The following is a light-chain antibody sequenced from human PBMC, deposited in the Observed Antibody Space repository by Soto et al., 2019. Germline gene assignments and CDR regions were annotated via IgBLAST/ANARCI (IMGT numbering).Light chain of an antibody. CDR2: DVS. J-gene: IGLJ1*01. Sequence: QSVLTQPASVSGSPGQSITISCTGTSSDVGAYNYVSWYQQHPGKAPKLMIYDVSNRPSGVSNRFSGSKSGNTASLTISGLQAEDEADYYCSSYTSSIPYVFGTGTKLTVL. CDR1: SSDVGAYNY. V-gene: IGLV2-14*01. CDR3: SSYTSSIPYV.